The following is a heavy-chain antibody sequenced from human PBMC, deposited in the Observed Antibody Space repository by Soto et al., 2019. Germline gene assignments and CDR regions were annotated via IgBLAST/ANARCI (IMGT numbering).Heavy chain of an antibody. J-gene: IGHJ4*02. Sequence: SGGSLRLSCAASGFTFSNAWMSWVRQAPGKGLEWVGRIKSKTDGGTTDYAAPVKGRFTISRDDSKNTLYLQMNSLKTEDTAVYYCTTDYDYVWGSYSNPDYWGQGTLVTVSS. CDR2: IKSKTDGGTT. CDR1: GFTFSNAW. V-gene: IGHV3-15*01. CDR3: TTDYDYVWGSYSNPDY. D-gene: IGHD3-16*01.